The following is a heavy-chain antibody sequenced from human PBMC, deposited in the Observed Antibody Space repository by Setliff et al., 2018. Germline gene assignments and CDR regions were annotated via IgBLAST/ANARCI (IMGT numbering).Heavy chain of an antibody. CDR1: GGSISPYF. D-gene: IGHD5-18*01. V-gene: IGHV4-59*01. J-gene: IGHJ6*02. CDR3: ARDRTAYSYGLDV. CDR2: IYHNGNT. Sequence: ATLSLTCTVSGGSISPYFWSWIRQPPGKGLEWIGYIYHNGNTNFNPSLKTRVNMSVDTSKNQIALKLKSVTAADTAVYYCARDRTAYSYGLDVWGQGTTVTVSS.